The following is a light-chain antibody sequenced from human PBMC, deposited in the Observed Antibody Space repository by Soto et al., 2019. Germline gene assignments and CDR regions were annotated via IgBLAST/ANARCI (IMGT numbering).Light chain of an antibody. CDR3: CSYAGSSTYV. CDR1: SGDVATYNL. CDR2: EVS. V-gene: IGLV2-23*02. J-gene: IGLJ1*01. Sequence: QSALTQPASVSGSPGQSITISCTGASGDVATYNLVSWYQHHPGKAPKVMIYEVSKRPSGVSNRFSGSKSGNTASLTISGLQAEDEADYSCCSYAGSSTYVFGIGTKLTVL.